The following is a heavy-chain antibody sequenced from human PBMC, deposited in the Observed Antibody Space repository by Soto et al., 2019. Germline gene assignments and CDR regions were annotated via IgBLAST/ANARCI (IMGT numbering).Heavy chain of an antibody. CDR1: GFTFSSYG. J-gene: IGHJ6*02. CDR2: IWYDGSNK. D-gene: IGHD5-12*01. V-gene: IGHV3-33*01. CDR3: ARDRGYSGYDSPRFYYGMDV. Sequence: QVQLVESGGGVVQPGRSLRLFCAASGFTFSSYGMHWVRQAPGKGLEWVAVIWYDGSNKWYADSVKGRFTISRDNSKNTLYLQMNSLRAEDTAVYSCARDRGYSGYDSPRFYYGMDVWGQGTTVTVSS.